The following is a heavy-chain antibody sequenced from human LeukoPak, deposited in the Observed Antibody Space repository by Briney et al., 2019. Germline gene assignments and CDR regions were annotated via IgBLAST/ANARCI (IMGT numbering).Heavy chain of an antibody. CDR2: IYYSGST. J-gene: IGHJ5*02. D-gene: IGHD2-15*01. V-gene: IGHV4-59*01. CDR3: ARVYCNGGSCYLAWFDP. Sequence: PSETLSLTCTVSGGSISSYYWSWIRQPPGKGLEWIGYIYYSGSTNYNPSLKSRVTIALDTSENQFSLKLSSVTAADTAVYFCARVYCNGGSCYLAWFDPWGQGALVTVSS. CDR1: GGSISSYY.